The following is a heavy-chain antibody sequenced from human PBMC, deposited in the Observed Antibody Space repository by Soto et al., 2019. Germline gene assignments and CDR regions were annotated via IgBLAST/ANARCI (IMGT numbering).Heavy chain of an antibody. D-gene: IGHD6-19*01. CDR2: IYWDDDK. J-gene: IGHJ4*02. Sequence: QITLKESGPTLVKPTQTLTLTCTFSGFSLSTSGVGVGWIRQPPGKALEWLALIYWDDDKRYSPSLKTRLTITKDTSKNQVVRTMTKMDPVDTATYYCAHRRLGRSDFDYWGQGALVTVSS. CDR3: AHRRLGRSDFDY. V-gene: IGHV2-5*02. CDR1: GFSLSTSGVG.